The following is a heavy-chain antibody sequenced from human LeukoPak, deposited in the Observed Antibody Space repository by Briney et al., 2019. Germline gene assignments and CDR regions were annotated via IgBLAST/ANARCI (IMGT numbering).Heavy chain of an antibody. CDR3: VKDFGRVRGTPDS. Sequence: GGSLRLSCSASGFVFSIYTMYWVRQAPGKGPEYVSSISGSGNGGSIYYADSVKGRFTISRDDSKSIVYLQMNGLRSEDTAVYYCVKDFGRVRGTPDSWGQGTLVTVSS. CDR2: ISGSGNGGSI. D-gene: IGHD2/OR15-2a*01. CDR1: GFVFSIYT. J-gene: IGHJ4*02. V-gene: IGHV3-64D*06.